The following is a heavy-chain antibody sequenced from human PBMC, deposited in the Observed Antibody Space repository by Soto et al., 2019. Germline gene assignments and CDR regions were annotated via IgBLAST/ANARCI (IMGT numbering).Heavy chain of an antibody. Sequence: GGSLRLSCAASGFTFSSYAMSWVRQAPGKGLEWVSAISGSGGSTYYADSVKGRFTISRDNSKNTLYLQMNSLRAEDTAVYYCAKDSGYDFWSGYYIEVYYYGMDVWGQGTTVTV. V-gene: IGHV3-23*01. CDR2: ISGSGGST. CDR1: GFTFSSYA. D-gene: IGHD3-3*01. J-gene: IGHJ6*02. CDR3: AKDSGYDFWSGYYIEVYYYGMDV.